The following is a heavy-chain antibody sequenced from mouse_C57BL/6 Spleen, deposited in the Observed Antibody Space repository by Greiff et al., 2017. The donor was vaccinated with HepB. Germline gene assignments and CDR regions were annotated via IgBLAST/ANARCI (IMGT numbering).Heavy chain of an antibody. D-gene: IGHD2-1*01. CDR3: ARLYYGNYGDAMDY. V-gene: IGHV5-17*01. Sequence: EVKLVESGGGLVKPGGSLKLSCAASGFTFSDYGMHWVRQAPEKGLEWVAYISSGSSTIYYADTVKGRFTISRDNAKNTLFLQMTSLRSEDTAMYYCARLYYGNYGDAMDYWGQGTSVTVSS. CDR1: GFTFSDYG. CDR2: ISSGSSTI. J-gene: IGHJ4*01.